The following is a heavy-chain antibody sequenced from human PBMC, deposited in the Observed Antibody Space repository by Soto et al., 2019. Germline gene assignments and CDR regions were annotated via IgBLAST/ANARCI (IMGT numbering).Heavy chain of an antibody. Sequence: GGSLRLACAASGFTFSRYGMNWLRQAPGKGLEWVASISSTTSYVYYADSVKGRFSTSRDNAKNILYLEMYALRTEDTAVYYCARDPSEGRVGNWFESWGQGTLVTVSS. D-gene: IGHD2-2*01. V-gene: IGHV3-21*06. CDR2: ISSTTSYV. J-gene: IGHJ5*01. CDR3: ARDPSEGRVGNWFES. CDR1: GFTFSRYG.